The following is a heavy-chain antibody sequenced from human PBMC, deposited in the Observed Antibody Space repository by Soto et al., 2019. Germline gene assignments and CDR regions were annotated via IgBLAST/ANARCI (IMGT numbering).Heavy chain of an antibody. D-gene: IGHD4-17*01. CDR1: GIIFIDYS. CDR3: ARWSGYGDL. Sequence: LRRSCAASGIIFIDYSRARVRQTPERGLEWFAGMSIGYEKTFYADSVRGRFIVSRDSSKNTVDLQMNSLRVEDTAIYYCARWSGYGDLWGQGTLVTVSS. V-gene: IGHV3-23*01. CDR2: MSIGYEKT. J-gene: IGHJ4*02.